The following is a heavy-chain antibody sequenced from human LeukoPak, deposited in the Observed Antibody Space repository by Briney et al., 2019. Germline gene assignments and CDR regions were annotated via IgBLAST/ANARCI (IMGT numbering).Heavy chain of an antibody. CDR2: ISGSGGST. CDR1: GFTFSSYA. CDR3: ARPSITMVRGVTSGFSY. J-gene: IGHJ4*02. Sequence: PGGSLRLSCAASGFTFSSYAMSWVRQAPGKGLEWVSAISGSGGSTYYADSVKGRFTISRDNSKNTLYLQMNSLRAEDTAVYYCARPSITMVRGVTSGFSYWGQGTLVTVSS. D-gene: IGHD3-10*01. V-gene: IGHV3-23*01.